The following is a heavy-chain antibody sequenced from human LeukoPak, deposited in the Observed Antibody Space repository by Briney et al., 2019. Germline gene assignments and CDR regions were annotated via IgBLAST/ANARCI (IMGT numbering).Heavy chain of an antibody. CDR2: ISSSSSYI. CDR1: GFTFSSYS. V-gene: IGHV3-21*01. D-gene: IGHD3-22*01. CDR3: ARDYFDSSGYLNWFDP. Sequence: GGSQRLSCAVSGFTFSSYSMNWVRQAPGKGLEWVSSISSSSSYIYYADSVKGRFTISRDNAKNSLYLQMNSLRAEDTAVYYCARDYFDSSGYLNWFDPWGQGTLVTVFS. J-gene: IGHJ5*02.